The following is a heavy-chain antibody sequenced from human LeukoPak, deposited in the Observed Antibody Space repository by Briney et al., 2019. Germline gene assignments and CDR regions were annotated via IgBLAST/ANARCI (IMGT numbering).Heavy chain of an antibody. D-gene: IGHD2-15*01. J-gene: IGHJ4*02. CDR3: ARAGYCSGGSCYSGLFDY. CDR1: GDSVSSNSAA. Sequence: NRSQTLSLTCAISGDSVSSNSAAWNWIRQPPSRGLEWLGRTYYRSKWYNDYAVSVKSRITINPATSKSQFSLQLNSVTPEDTAVYYCARAGYCSGGSCYSGLFDYWGQGTLVTVSS. CDR2: TYYRSKWYN. V-gene: IGHV6-1*01.